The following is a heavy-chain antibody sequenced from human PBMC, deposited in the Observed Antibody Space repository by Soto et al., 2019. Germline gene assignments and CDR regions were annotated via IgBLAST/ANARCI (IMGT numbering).Heavy chain of an antibody. D-gene: IGHD3-22*01. Sequence: QLQLQESGSGLVKPSQTLSLTCAVSGGSISSGGYSWSWIRQPPGKGLEWIGYIYHSGSTYYNPSRQSRVTISVDRSKNQFSLKLSFVTAADTAVYYCASRYSYDSSQFDYWGQGTLVNVSS. CDR3: ASRYSYDSSQFDY. CDR2: IYHSGST. V-gene: IGHV4-30-2*01. J-gene: IGHJ4*02. CDR1: GGSISSGGYS.